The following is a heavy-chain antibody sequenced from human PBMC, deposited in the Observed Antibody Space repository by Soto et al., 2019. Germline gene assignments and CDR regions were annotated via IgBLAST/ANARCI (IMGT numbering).Heavy chain of an antibody. CDR3: ARGIGYSYGVWGYYYGMDV. J-gene: IGHJ6*02. CDR2: IYYSGST. Sequence: PSETLSLTCTVSGGSISSYYWSWIRQPPGKGLEWIGYIYYSGSTNYNPSLKSRVTISVDTSKNQFSLKLSSVTAADTAVYYCARGIGYSYGVWGYYYGMDVWGQGTTVTVSS. CDR1: GGSISSYY. D-gene: IGHD5-18*01. V-gene: IGHV4-59*01.